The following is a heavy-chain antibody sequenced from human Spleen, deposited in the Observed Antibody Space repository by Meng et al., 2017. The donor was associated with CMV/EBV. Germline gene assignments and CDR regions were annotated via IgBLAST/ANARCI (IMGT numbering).Heavy chain of an antibody. CDR1: GYTFTSYG. D-gene: IGHD6-13*01. CDR2: ISAYNGNT. Sequence: ASVKVSCKASGYTFTSYGISWVRQAPGQGLEWMGWISAYNGNTNYAQKLQGRVTMTTDTSTSTAYMELRSLRSDDTAVYYCARGRLAAAGRGYHYYYGMDVWGQGTTVTVSS. V-gene: IGHV1-18*01. J-gene: IGHJ6*02. CDR3: ARGRLAAAGRGYHYYYGMDV.